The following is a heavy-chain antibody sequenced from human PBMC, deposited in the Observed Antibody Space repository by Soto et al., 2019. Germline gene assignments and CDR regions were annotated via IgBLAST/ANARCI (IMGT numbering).Heavy chain of an antibody. CDR2: ITATGDRT. J-gene: IGHJ4*02. D-gene: IGHD3-22*01. Sequence: GGSLRLSCAESGFRFSSYSMSWVRQTPGKGLEWVAAITATGDRTYYADSVTGRFTISRDNSKKTHYLQMTSLRAEDTAMYYCATMNGYFEYWGQGTPVTVCS. CDR3: ATMNGYFEY. CDR1: GFRFSSYS. V-gene: IGHV3-23*01.